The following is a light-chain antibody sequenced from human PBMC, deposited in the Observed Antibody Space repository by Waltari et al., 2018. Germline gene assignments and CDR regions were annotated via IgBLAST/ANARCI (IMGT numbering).Light chain of an antibody. V-gene: IGLV3-10*01. CDR2: EDT. CDR3: YSSDSTGLRV. J-gene: IGLJ1*01. Sequence: YELTQPPSVSVSPGQTARITCSGHELPRKYAYWFQQQSGQAPRLVMYEDTKRPSGIPERFSGSSSGTVATLTISGAQVDDEADYYCYSSDSTGLRVFGGGTTVVVL. CDR1: ELPRKY.